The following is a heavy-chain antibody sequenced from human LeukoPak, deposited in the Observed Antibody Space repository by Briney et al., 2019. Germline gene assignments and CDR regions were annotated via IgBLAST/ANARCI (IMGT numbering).Heavy chain of an antibody. CDR2: ISWNSGSI. Sequence: GGSLRLSCAASGFTFDDYAMHWVRQAPGKGLEWVSGISWNSGSIGYADSVQGRFTISRDNANNTLYLQMNSLRVEDTAVYYCARGGSGSGYHYYYYYMDVWGKGTTVTISS. V-gene: IGHV3-9*01. CDR3: ARGGSGSGYHYYYYYMDV. CDR1: GFTFDDYA. D-gene: IGHD3-22*01. J-gene: IGHJ6*03.